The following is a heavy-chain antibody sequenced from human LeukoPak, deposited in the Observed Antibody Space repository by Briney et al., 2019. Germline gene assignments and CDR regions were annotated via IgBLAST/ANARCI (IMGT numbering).Heavy chain of an antibody. CDR2: INPSGGST. CDR1: GYTFTSYY. J-gene: IGHJ4*02. Sequence: ASVKVSCKASGYTFTSYYMHWVQQAPGQGLEWMGIINPSGGSTSYAQKFQGRVTMTRDTSTSTVYMELSSLRSEDTAVYYCASISSAVAGTFDYWGQGTLVTVSS. V-gene: IGHV1-46*01. CDR3: ASISSAVAGTFDY. D-gene: IGHD6-19*01.